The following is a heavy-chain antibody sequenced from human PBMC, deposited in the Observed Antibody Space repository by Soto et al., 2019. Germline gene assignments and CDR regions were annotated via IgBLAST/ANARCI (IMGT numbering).Heavy chain of an antibody. Sequence: EVQLLESGGGLVQPGGSLRLSCAASGFTFSSYAMSWVRQAPGKGLEWVSVISGSGGSTYYADSVKGRFTISRDHSKTQLYLQMTSLSAEDTAVYYCAKGLAWLVLYGLEYWGQGTLVTVPS. CDR1: GFTFSSYA. D-gene: IGHD6-19*01. CDR2: ISGSGGST. J-gene: IGHJ4*02. CDR3: AKGLAWLVLYGLEY. V-gene: IGHV3-23*01.